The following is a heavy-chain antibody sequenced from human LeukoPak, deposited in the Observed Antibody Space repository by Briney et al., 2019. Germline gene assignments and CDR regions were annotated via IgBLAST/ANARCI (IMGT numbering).Heavy chain of an antibody. D-gene: IGHD4-17*01. CDR2: FFPGDSDI. J-gene: IGHJ4*02. CDR3: ARLSYGSIDY. V-gene: IGHV5-51*01. Sequence: GESLKISCNGSGYSFTNYWIGWVRQMPGKCLEWMGIFFPGDSDIRYSPSFQGQVTISADKSISTAYLQWSSLEASDTGMYYCARLSYGSIDYWGQGTLVTVSS. CDR1: GYSFTNYW.